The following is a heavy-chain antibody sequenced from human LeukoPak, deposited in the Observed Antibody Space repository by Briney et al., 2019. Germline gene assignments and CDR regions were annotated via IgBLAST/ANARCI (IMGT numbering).Heavy chain of an antibody. V-gene: IGHV3-23*01. CDR3: AKPSTGYRYYFDY. J-gene: IGHJ4*02. Sequence: GGSLRLSCAASGFTFSSYGMSWVRQAPGKGLEWVSAISGSGGSTYYADSVKGRFTISRDNPKNTLYLQMKSLRAEDTAVYYCAKPSTGYRYYFDYWGQGTLVTVSS. CDR2: ISGSGGST. CDR1: GFTFSSYG. D-gene: IGHD5-12*01.